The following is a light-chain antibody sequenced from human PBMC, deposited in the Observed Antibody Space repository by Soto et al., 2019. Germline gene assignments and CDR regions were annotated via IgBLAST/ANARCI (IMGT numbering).Light chain of an antibody. V-gene: IGKV3-20*01. CDR1: QSVRSTY. J-gene: IGKJ1*01. CDR3: QQYSSSPWT. CDR2: GAS. Sequence: EIVLTQSPGTLSLSPGERATLSCRASQSVRSTYLAWYQQKPGQAPRVLIYGASSRATGIPDRFSGSGSGTDFTLTISRLEPEDFAVYYCQQYSSSPWTVGQGTKVEIK.